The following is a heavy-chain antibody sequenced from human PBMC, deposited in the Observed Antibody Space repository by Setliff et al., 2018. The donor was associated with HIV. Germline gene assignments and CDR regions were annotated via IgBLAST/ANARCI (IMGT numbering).Heavy chain of an antibody. J-gene: IGHJ4*02. CDR2: VYHSGGT. Sequence: SETLSLTCAVYGGSFSGDYWAWIRQSPGKGLEWIGNVYHSGGTDYNPSLRSRVSISVDTPTNQFSLSLASVTAADTAVYYCTRRFEKWLAFDYWGQGTLVTVSS. CDR1: GGSFSGDY. V-gene: IGHV4-34*01. D-gene: IGHD6-19*01. CDR3: TRRFEKWLAFDY.